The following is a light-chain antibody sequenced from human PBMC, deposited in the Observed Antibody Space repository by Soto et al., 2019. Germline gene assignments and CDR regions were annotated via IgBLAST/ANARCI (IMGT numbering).Light chain of an antibody. CDR1: QSISSSY. V-gene: IGKV3-20*01. CDR3: QYSGSASGWT. CDR2: GAS. Sequence: EIVLTQSPGTLSLSPGKRATLSCRASQSISSSYLAWYQQRPGQAPRLLIYGASGRATGIPDRFSGSGSGTDFTLTISRLEPEDFAVYYCQYSGSASGWTFGRGTKVDI. J-gene: IGKJ1*01.